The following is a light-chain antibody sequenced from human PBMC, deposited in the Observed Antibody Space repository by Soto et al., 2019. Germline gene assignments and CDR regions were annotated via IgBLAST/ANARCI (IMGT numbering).Light chain of an antibody. CDR1: QNIDSW. V-gene: IGKV1-5*01. J-gene: IGKJ3*01. CDR3: QQYNSYPYS. CDR2: DAS. Sequence: DIQVTQSPSNLSASVGDRVTISCRASQNIDSWLAWYQQKPGKAPKLLIYDASSLESGVPSRFSGSGSGTEFTLTISSLQPDDFATYYCQQYNSYPYSFGPGTKVDIK.